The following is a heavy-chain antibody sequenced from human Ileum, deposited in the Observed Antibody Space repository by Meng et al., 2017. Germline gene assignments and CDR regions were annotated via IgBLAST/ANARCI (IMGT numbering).Heavy chain of an antibody. CDR2: ISHSGSA. CDR1: SGSISSNTY. V-gene: IGHV4-4*02. CDR3: ARHGGYSQDF. Sequence: QGARQEAGPGLVGPSGTLSLTCAVSSGSISSNTYWSWVRQPPGKGLEWIGQISHSGSAYYNPSLKSRVTMSVDKSKSQFSLMLTSVTAADTAIYYCARHGGYSQDFWGQGTLVTVSS. D-gene: IGHD4-23*01. J-gene: IGHJ4*02.